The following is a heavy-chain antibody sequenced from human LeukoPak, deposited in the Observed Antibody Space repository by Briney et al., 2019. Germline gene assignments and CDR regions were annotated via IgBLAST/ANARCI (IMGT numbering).Heavy chain of an antibody. V-gene: IGHV3-11*01. D-gene: IGHD1-26*01. Sequence: GGSLRLSCAASGFTFGDYYMSWIRQAPGKGLEWVPYISNSGSTIFYADSVKGRFTISRDNGKNSLYLQMNSLRAEDTAVYYCARVRVGATKDYWGQGTLVTVSS. CDR1: GFTFGDYY. CDR3: ARVRVGATKDY. J-gene: IGHJ4*02. CDR2: ISNSGSTI.